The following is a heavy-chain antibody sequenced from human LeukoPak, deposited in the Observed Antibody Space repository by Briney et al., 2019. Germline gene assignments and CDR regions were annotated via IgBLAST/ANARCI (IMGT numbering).Heavy chain of an antibody. V-gene: IGHV4-30-2*01. CDR1: GGSISSGGYY. CDR3: AGGSATPFDY. J-gene: IGHJ4*02. D-gene: IGHD5-24*01. CDR2: IYHSGST. Sequence: PSETLSLTCTVSGGSISSGGYYWSWIRQPPGKGLEWIGYIYHSGSTYYNPSLKSRVTISVDRSKNQFSLKLSSVTAADTAVYYCAGGSATPFDYWGQGTLVTVSS.